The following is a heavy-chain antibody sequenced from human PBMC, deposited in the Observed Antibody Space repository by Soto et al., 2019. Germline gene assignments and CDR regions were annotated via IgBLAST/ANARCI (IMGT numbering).Heavy chain of an antibody. J-gene: IGHJ4*01. V-gene: IGHV3-48*02. Sequence: PGGSLRLSCEASGFTISGCSMNWVRQAPGKGLEWLAYITIRTGNIVYADSVSGRFTISADNAENSVFLQMNSLRDEDTAVYFCVRDRDLDRDMVHADLWGQGTLVTVSS. CDR2: ITIRTGNI. D-gene: IGHD5-18*01. CDR3: VRDRDLDRDMVHADL. CDR1: GFTISGCS.